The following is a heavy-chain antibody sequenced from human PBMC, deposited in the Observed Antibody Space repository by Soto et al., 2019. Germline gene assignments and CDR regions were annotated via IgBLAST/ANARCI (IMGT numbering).Heavy chain of an antibody. CDR3: ARDGCSGSNCLNWFDP. Sequence: EVQLVESGGGLVQPGGSLRLSCAASGFMFSSYSMNWVRQAPGKGLEWVSYISSSSTTKYYADSVKGRFTISRDNAKNXLYLQMNSLRAEDTAVYYCARDGCSGSNCLNWFDPWGQGTLVTVSS. CDR1: GFMFSSYS. V-gene: IGHV3-48*01. D-gene: IGHD2-15*01. J-gene: IGHJ5*02. CDR2: ISSSSTTK.